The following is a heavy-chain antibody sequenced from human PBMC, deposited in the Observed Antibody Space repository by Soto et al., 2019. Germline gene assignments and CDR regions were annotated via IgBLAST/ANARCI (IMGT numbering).Heavy chain of an antibody. D-gene: IGHD5-18*01. V-gene: IGHV1-58*01. J-gene: IGHJ4*02. CDR3: ARFRGYSYGFLS. CDR2: IVVGSGNT. Sequence: GASVKVSCKASGFTFTSSAVQWVRQARGQRLEWIGWIVVGSGNTNYAQKFQERVTITRDMSTSTAYMELNSLRAEDTAVYYCARFRGYSYGFLSWGQGTLVTVSS. CDR1: GFTFTSSA.